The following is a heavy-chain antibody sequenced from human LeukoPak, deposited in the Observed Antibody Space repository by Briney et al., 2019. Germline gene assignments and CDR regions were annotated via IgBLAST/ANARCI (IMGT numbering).Heavy chain of an antibody. J-gene: IGHJ6*03. CDR3: ARDGLYYDFWSGSQPKYYYYMDV. CDR2: IIPIFGTA. CDR1: GYTFTSYY. Sequence: GASVKVSCKASGYTFTSYYMHWVRQAPGQGLEWMGGIIPIFGTANYAQKFQGRVTITADESTSTAYMELSSLRSEDTAVYYCARDGLYYDFWSGSQPKYYYYMDVWGKGTTVTVSS. V-gene: IGHV1-69*13. D-gene: IGHD3-3*01.